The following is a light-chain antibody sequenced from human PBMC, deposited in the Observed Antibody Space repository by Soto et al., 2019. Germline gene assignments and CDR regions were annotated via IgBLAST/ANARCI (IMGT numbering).Light chain of an antibody. CDR2: DTS. CDR3: HQYDNWPQT. V-gene: IGKV3-15*01. J-gene: IGKJ1*01. CDR1: QSVRSN. Sequence: EIVMTQSPATLSVSPGERATLSRRASQSVRSNLAWYQQKPGQSPRLLIYDTSTRATGIPARFSGSGSGTESTLTISSLQSEDSAVYHCHQYDNWPQTFGQGTKVDI.